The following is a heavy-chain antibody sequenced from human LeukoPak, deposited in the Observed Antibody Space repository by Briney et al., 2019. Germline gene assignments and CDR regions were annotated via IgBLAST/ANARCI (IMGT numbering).Heavy chain of an antibody. CDR1: GFTFSSYS. CDR3: ARDRGVVVVAATIWFDP. D-gene: IGHD2-15*01. J-gene: IGHJ5*02. Sequence: GGXLXLSXXASGFTFSSYSMNWVRQAPGKGLEWVSSISSSSSYIYYADSVKGRFTISRDNAKNSLYLQMNSLRAEDTAVYYCARDRGVVVVAATIWFDPWGQGTLVTVSS. CDR2: ISSSSSYI. V-gene: IGHV3-21*01.